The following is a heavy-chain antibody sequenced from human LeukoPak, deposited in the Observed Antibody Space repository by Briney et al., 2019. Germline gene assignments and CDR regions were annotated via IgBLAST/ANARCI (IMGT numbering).Heavy chain of an antibody. CDR3: ARREGLLPGYFDY. D-gene: IGHD3-3*01. CDR2: ISSNGGST. CDR1: RFTFSSYA. V-gene: IGHV3-64*01. Sequence: GGSLRLSCAASRFTFSSYAMHWVRQAPGKGLEYVSAISSNGGSTYYANSVKGRFTISRDNSKNTLYLQMGSLRAEDMAVYYCARREGLLPGYFDYWGQGTLVTVSS. J-gene: IGHJ4*02.